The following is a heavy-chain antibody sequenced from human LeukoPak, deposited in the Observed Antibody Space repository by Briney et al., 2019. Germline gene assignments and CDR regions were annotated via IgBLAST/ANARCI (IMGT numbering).Heavy chain of an antibody. J-gene: IGHJ3*02. V-gene: IGHV4-34*01. CDR3: ARLSGYCSGGSCYYNYRYAFDI. CDR2: INHSGST. Sequence: PGGSLRLSCAASGFTFSSYAMSWVRQPPGKGLEWIGEINHSGSTNYNPSLKSRVTISVDTSKNQFSLKLSSVTAADTAVYYCARLSGYCSGGSCYYNYRYAFDIWGQGTMVTVSS. CDR1: GFTFSSYA. D-gene: IGHD2-15*01.